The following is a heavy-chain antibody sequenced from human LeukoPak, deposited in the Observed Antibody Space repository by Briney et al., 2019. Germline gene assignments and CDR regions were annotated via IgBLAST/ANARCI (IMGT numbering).Heavy chain of an antibody. CDR2: ISYDGSNK. CDR1: GFTFSSYA. CDR3: ARDRIVVVTATFDY. D-gene: IGHD2-21*02. Sequence: GGSLRLSCAASGFTFSSYAMHWVRQAPGKGLEWVAVISYDGSNKYYADSVKGRFTISRDNSKNTLYLQTNSLRAEDTAVYYCARDRIVVVTATFDYWGQGTLVTVSS. J-gene: IGHJ4*02. V-gene: IGHV3-30*04.